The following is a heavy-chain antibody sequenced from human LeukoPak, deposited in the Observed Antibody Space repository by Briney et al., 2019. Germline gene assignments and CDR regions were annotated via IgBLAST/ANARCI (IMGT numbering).Heavy chain of an antibody. D-gene: IGHD3-10*01. CDR2: IYYSGST. Sequence: PSGTLSLTCTVSGGSISSSSYYWGWIRQPPGKGLEWIGSIYYSGSTYYNPSLKSRVTISVDTSKNQFSLKLSSVTAADTAVYYCARRGGYGSSYWGQGTLVTVSS. CDR1: GGSISSSSYY. V-gene: IGHV4-39*01. J-gene: IGHJ4*02. CDR3: ARRGGYGSSY.